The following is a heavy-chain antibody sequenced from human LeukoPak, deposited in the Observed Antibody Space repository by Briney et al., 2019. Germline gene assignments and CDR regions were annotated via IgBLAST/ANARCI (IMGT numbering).Heavy chain of an antibody. V-gene: IGHV4-61*02. CDR2: IYTSGST. D-gene: IGHD3-22*01. Sequence: PSETLSLTCTVSGASISSGDYYWNWIRQPADKGLEWIGRIYTSGSTNYNPSLKSRVTISVDTSKTQFSLILNSVTAADTAIYFCVRTYYDTKIPWDWGQGTLVTVPS. J-gene: IGHJ4*02. CDR3: VRTYYDTKIPWD. CDR1: GASISSGDYY.